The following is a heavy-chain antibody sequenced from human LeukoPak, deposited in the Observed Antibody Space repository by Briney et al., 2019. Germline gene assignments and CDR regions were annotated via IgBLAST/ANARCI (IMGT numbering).Heavy chain of an antibody. Sequence: ASVKVSCKASGYTFTSYGISWVRQAPGQGLEWMGWISAYNGNTNYAQKRQGRVTMTTDTSTSTAYMELRSLRSDDTAVYYRAREGEDIVVVPAATGAFDIWGQGTMVTVSS. D-gene: IGHD2-2*01. CDR2: ISAYNGNT. V-gene: IGHV1-18*01. CDR3: AREGEDIVVVPAATGAFDI. J-gene: IGHJ3*02. CDR1: GYTFTSYG.